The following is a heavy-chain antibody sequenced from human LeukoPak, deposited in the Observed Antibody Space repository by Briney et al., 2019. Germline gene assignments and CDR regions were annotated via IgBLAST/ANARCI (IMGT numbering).Heavy chain of an antibody. J-gene: IGHJ6*03. CDR1: GGSISSYY. CDR2: FHYSGST. CDR3: ARTAARYYMDV. Sequence: SETLSLTCTVSGGSISSYYWSWIRQPPGKGLEWIGYFHYSGSTSYNPSLKSRVTISVDTSKNQFSLKLSSVTAADTPVYYCARTAARYYMDVWGKGTTVTVSS. D-gene: IGHD6-6*01. V-gene: IGHV4-59*01.